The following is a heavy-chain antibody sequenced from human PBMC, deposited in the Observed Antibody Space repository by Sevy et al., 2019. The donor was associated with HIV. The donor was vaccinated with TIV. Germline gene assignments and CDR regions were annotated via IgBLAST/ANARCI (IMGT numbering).Heavy chain of an antibody. CDR2: IYDSGRA. V-gene: IGHV4-4*07. D-gene: IGHD3-3*01. CDR1: GDSISNYY. CDR3: ARDRVTIFGVTIDYYFDY. J-gene: IGHJ4*02. Sequence: SETLSLTCTVSGDSISNYYWSWIRQPAGKGLEWIGRIYDSGRATYNPSLESRVTMSAGTTKNQLSLKLNSVTAVDTAVYYCARDRVTIFGVTIDYYFDYWGQGTLVTVSS.